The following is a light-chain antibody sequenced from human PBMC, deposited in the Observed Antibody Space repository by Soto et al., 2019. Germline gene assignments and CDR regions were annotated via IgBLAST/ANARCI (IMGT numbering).Light chain of an antibody. V-gene: IGLV2-14*01. CDR3: SSYTSISTWV. CDR1: SSDVGGYNY. J-gene: IGLJ3*02. Sequence: QSVLTQPASVSGSPGQSITITYTGTSSDVGGYNYVSWYQQHPGKAPKLMIYEVSNRPSGVSDRFSGSRSGNTASLTISGLQAEDESDYYCSSYTSISTWVFGGGTKVTVL. CDR2: EVS.